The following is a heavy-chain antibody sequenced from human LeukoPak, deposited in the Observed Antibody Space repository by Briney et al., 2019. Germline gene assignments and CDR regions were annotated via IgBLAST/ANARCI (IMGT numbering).Heavy chain of an antibody. J-gene: IGHJ4*02. V-gene: IGHV4-34*01. CDR3: ARGSGAVWLSSS. CDR1: GGSFSGYY. CDR2: INHSGST. Sequence: PSETLSLTCAVYGGSFSGYYWSWIRQPPGKGLEWIGEINHSGSTNYNPSLKSRVTISVDTSKNQFSLKLSSVTAADTAVYYCARGSGAVWLSSSWGQGTLVTVSS. D-gene: IGHD3-22*01.